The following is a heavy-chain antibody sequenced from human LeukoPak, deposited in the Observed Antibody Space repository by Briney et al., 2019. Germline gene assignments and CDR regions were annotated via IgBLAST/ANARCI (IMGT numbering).Heavy chain of an antibody. CDR3: ARDRSGYTFDD. V-gene: IGHV3-21*01. J-gene: IGHJ4*02. D-gene: IGHD5-18*01. CDR1: GFIFSSYS. CDR2: ISATGNYI. Sequence: SGGSLRLSCAASGFIFSSYSMNWVRQAPGKGLEWVSSISATGNYIYYADSVKGRFTISRDNAKNSLYLQMNSLRAGDTAVYYCARDRSGYTFDDWGQGTLVTVSS.